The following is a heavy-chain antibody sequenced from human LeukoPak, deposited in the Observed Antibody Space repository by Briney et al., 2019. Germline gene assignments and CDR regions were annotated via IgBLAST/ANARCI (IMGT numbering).Heavy chain of an antibody. D-gene: IGHD4-23*01. Sequence: SVKVSCKASGGTFSSYAISWVRQAPGQGLEWMGRIIPILGIANYAQKFQGRVTITADKSTSTAYMELSSLRSEDTAVDYCARAVGGNDYWGQGTLVTVSP. J-gene: IGHJ4*02. CDR3: ARAVGGNDY. CDR1: GGTFSSYA. CDR2: IIPILGIA. V-gene: IGHV1-69*04.